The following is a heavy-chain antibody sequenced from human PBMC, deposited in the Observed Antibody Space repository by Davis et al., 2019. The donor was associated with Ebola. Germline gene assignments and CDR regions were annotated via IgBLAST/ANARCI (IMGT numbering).Heavy chain of an antibody. Sequence: PSETLSLTCSVSGTSISPYYWSWIRQTPGKGLDWIGYVEHHGRTEYIPSFNSRVTISVDTSKNQFSLNLISVTAADTAVYYCARVDGCGGGSCYQYGGQGTLVTVSS. D-gene: IGHD2-15*01. V-gene: IGHV4-59*12. CDR1: GTSISPYY. CDR2: VEHHGRT. J-gene: IGHJ4*02. CDR3: ARVDGCGGGSCYQY.